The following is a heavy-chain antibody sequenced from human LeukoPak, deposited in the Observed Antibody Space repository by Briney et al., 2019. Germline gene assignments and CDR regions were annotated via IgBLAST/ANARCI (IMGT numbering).Heavy chain of an antibody. Sequence: GGSLRLSCAASGFTFSSYVMHWVRQAPGKGLEWLAVISYDGSNKYYADSVKGRFTISRDNSKSTLYLQMSSLRAEDTAVYYCVKAGDYEYNWFDPWGQGTLVTVSS. J-gene: IGHJ5*02. V-gene: IGHV3-30*18. D-gene: IGHD4-17*01. CDR3: VKAGDYEYNWFDP. CDR1: GFTFSSYV. CDR2: ISYDGSNK.